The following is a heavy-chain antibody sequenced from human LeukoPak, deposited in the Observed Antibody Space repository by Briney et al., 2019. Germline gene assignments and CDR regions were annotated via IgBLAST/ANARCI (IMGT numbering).Heavy chain of an antibody. CDR3: ARHTGYDILTGYDAFDI. Sequence: SETLSLTCTVSGDSISNYYWSWIRQPAGKGLEWIGRIYTSGSTNYNPSLKSRVTMSVDTSKNQFSLKLSSVTAAGTAVYYCARHTGYDILTGYDAFDIWGQGTMVTVSS. D-gene: IGHD3-9*01. J-gene: IGHJ3*02. CDR2: IYTSGST. CDR1: GDSISNYY. V-gene: IGHV4-4*07.